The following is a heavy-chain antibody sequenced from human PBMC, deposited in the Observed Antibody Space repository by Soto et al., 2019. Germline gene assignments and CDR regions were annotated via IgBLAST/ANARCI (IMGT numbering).Heavy chain of an antibody. CDR3: ARGGHLYSYGAGGMDV. J-gene: IGHJ6*02. V-gene: IGHV3-74*01. D-gene: IGHD5-18*01. Sequence: EVQLVESGGGLVQPGGSLRLSCAASGFTFSSYWMQWVRQAPGKGLVWVSRINSDGSSTSYADSVKGRFTISRDNAKNTLYLLMNSLRAEDTAVYYCARGGHLYSYGAGGMDVWGQGTTVTVSS. CDR1: GFTFSSYW. CDR2: INSDGSST.